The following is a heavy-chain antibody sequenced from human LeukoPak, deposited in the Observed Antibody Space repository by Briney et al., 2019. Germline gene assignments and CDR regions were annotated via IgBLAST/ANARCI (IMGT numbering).Heavy chain of an antibody. CDR2: ISYDGSNK. V-gene: IGHV3-30-3*01. Sequence: PGGSLRLSCAASGFTFSSYAMHWVRQAPGKGLEWVAVISYDGSNKYYADSVKGRFTISRDNSKNTLYLQMNSLRAEDTAVYYCARFDQYYYYGMDVWGQGTTVTVSS. CDR3: ARFDQYYYYGMDV. D-gene: IGHD3-9*01. J-gene: IGHJ6*02. CDR1: GFTFSSYA.